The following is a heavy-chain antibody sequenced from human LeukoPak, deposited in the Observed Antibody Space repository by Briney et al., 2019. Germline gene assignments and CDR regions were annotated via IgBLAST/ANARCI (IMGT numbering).Heavy chain of an antibody. CDR2: IHYSGYT. D-gene: IGHD7-27*01. Sequence: SETLSLTCAVSSGSISNYYCSWIRQPPGKGLEWLGYIHYSGYTNYNPSLKSRVTISVDTSKNQFSLNLSSVTAADTAVYYCARHWGSDWYFDLWGRGTLVTVSS. CDR3: ARHWGSDWYFDL. J-gene: IGHJ2*01. V-gene: IGHV4-59*01. CDR1: SGSISNYY.